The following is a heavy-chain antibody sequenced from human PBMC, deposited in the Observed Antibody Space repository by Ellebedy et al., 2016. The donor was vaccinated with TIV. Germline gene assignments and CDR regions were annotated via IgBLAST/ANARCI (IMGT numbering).Heavy chain of an antibody. CDR3: ARAPSGYRRMANYYYMDV. CDR1: GYTFTGYY. CDR2: MNPNSGNT. J-gene: IGHJ6*03. Sequence: ASVKVSCXASGYTFTGYYMHWVRQATGQGLEWMGWMNPNSGNTGYAQKFQGRVTMTRNTSISTAYMELSSLRSEDTAVYYCARAPSGYRRMANYYYMDVWGKGTTVTVSS. V-gene: IGHV1-8*02. D-gene: IGHD3-3*01.